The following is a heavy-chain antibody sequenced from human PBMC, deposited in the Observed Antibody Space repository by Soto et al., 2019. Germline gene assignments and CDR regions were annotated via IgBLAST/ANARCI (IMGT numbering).Heavy chain of an antibody. CDR1: GGSISDGDYY. Sequence: QVQLQESGPGLVKPSQTLSLTCTVSGGSISDGDYYWSWIRQPPGKGLEWIGHIYNSGNTYNNPSLKSRLTISVDTSKNQFSLNLNSVTAADTAVYYCASWLSGDKVGQWGQGTLVTVSS. V-gene: IGHV4-30-4*01. D-gene: IGHD2-21*01. J-gene: IGHJ4*02. CDR2: IYNSGNT. CDR3: ASWLSGDKVGQ.